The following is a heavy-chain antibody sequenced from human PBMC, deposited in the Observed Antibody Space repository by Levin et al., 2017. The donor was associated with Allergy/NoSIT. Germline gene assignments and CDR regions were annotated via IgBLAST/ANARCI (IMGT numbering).Heavy chain of an antibody. CDR3: AKVRGQPLIDHFEH. J-gene: IGHJ1*01. CDR2: ISGSVGST. Sequence: GESLKISCAASGLSFSTYAMNWVRQAPGKGLEWVSDISGSVGSTSYADSVKGRFTISRDNSKNNPYLQMDSLRGEDTAVYYGAKVRGQPLIDHFEHWGQGTLVTVSS. CDR1: GLSFSTYA. D-gene: IGHD6-13*01. V-gene: IGHV3-23*01.